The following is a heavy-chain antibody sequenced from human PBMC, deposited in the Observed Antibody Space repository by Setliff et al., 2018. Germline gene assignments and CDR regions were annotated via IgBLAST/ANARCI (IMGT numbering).Heavy chain of an antibody. V-gene: IGHV4-59*12. J-gene: IGHJ6*03. CDR2: IYYSGST. CDR3: ARAPDYYYMDV. CDR1: GGSMSFYY. Sequence: PSETLSLTCSVSGGSMSFYYWSWIRQPPGKGLEWIGYIYYSGSTDSNPSLKSRVAISIDTSKNEFSLKLNSVTAADMAVYYCARAPDYYYMDVWAKGTTVTVSS.